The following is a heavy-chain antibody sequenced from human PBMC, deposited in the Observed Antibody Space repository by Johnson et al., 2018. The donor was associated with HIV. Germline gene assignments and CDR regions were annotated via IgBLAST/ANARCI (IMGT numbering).Heavy chain of an antibody. CDR3: ARDYKTEWVGSSRSDAFDI. CDR1: GFTFDDYG. J-gene: IGHJ3*02. Sequence: VQLVESGGGLVRPGGSLRLACAASGFTFDDYGMSWVRQAPGKGLEWVSGINWNGGSTGFADTVKGRFTISRDNAENSLYLQMNSLRAEYTALYYCARDYKTEWVGSSRSDAFDIWGQGTMVTVSS. CDR2: INWNGGST. V-gene: IGHV3-20*04. D-gene: IGHD1-26*01.